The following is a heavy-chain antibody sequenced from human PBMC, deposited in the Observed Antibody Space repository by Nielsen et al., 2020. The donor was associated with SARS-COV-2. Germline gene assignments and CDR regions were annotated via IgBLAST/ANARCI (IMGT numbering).Heavy chain of an antibody. CDR2: ISWNSGSI. Sequence: SLKISCAASGFTFDDYAMHWVRQAPGKGLEWVSGISWNSGSIGYADSVKGRFTISRDNAKNSLYLQMNSLRAEDTALYYCASSGELLFIWGQGTLVTVSS. D-gene: IGHD3-10*01. J-gene: IGHJ4*02. CDR3: ASSGELLFI. V-gene: IGHV3-9*01. CDR1: GFTFDDYA.